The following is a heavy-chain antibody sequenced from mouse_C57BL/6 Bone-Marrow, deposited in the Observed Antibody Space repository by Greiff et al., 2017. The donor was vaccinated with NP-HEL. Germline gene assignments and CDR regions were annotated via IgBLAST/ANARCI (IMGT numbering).Heavy chain of an antibody. J-gene: IGHJ4*01. CDR1: GFTFSDYG. D-gene: IGHD1-1*01. CDR2: ISSGSSTI. CDR3: ARLVGYYYGSSYDYAMDY. Sequence: EVMLVESGGGLVKPGGSLKLSCAASGFTFSDYGMHWVRQAPEKGLAWVAYISSGSSTIYYADTVKGRFTISRDNAKNTLFLQMTSLRSEDTAMYYCARLVGYYYGSSYDYAMDYWGQGTSVTVSS. V-gene: IGHV5-17*01.